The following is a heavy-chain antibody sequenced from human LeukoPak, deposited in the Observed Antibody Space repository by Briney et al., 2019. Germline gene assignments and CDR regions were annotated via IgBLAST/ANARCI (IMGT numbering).Heavy chain of an antibody. CDR2: INNDGSNT. D-gene: IGHD1-14*01. V-gene: IGHV3-74*01. CDR3: ARGGDNHGFDI. CDR1: GFTFSSYW. Sequence: GSLRLSCAASGFTFSSYWMHWVRQAPGKGLVWVSRINNDGSNTIYADSVKGRFTISRDNAKNTLYLQMNSLRAEDTSVFYCARGGDNHGFDIWGQGTMVTVSS. J-gene: IGHJ3*02.